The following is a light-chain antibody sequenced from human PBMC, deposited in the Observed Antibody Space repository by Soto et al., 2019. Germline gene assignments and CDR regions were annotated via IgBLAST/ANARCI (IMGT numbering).Light chain of an antibody. CDR2: EAS. CDR1: QSVTNY. Sequence: EVVLTQSPGTLSLSPGERATLSCRASQSVTNYLTWYQQKPGQAPRLLTYEASNRATGIPARFSGSGSGTDFTLTISNLEPEDFAVYYCQQRTYWPWTFGQGTKVDNK. CDR3: QQRTYWPWT. V-gene: IGKV3-11*01. J-gene: IGKJ1*01.